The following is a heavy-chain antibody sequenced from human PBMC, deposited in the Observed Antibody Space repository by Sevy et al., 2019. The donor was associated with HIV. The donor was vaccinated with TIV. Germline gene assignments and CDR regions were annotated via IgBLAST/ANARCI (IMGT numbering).Heavy chain of an antibody. Sequence: GGSLRLSCAASGFTFSSYGMHWVRQAPGKGLEWVAVISYDGSNKYYADSVKVRFTISRDKCKNTLYLQMNSLRAEVTAVYYCAKAGYNSSWYADYWGQGTLVTVSS. V-gene: IGHV3-30*18. D-gene: IGHD6-13*01. CDR2: ISYDGSNK. CDR1: GFTFSSYG. J-gene: IGHJ4*02. CDR3: AKAGYNSSWYADY.